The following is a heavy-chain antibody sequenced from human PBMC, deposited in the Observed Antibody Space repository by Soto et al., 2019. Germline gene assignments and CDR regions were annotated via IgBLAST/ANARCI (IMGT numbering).Heavy chain of an antibody. D-gene: IGHD3-22*01. CDR1: GIAFGNYA. J-gene: IGHJ4*02. CDR2: IGVSDAVT. CDR3: AKNWTGYDTSGPVKN. Sequence: QPGGSLRLSCAASGIAFGNYAMGWVRQAPGKGLEWVAGIGVSDAVTFSADSVQGRFTISRDNSKNSLYLQMNSLTAEDTAIDYCAKNWTGYDTSGPVKNWCQGTLVTVSS. V-gene: IGHV3-23*01.